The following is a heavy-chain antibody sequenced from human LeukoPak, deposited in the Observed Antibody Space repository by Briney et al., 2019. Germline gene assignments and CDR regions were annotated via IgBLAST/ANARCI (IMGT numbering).Heavy chain of an antibody. J-gene: IGHJ6*02. D-gene: IGHD2-2*01. CDR2: ISSSSSYI. V-gene: IGHV3-21*01. CDR3: ARDLIVVVPAAMDYYYGMDV. Sequence: GGSLRLSCTASGFTFGDYAVSWVRQAPGKGLEWVSSISSSSSYIYYADSVKGRFTISRDNAKNSLCLQMNSLRAEDTAVYYCARDLIVVVPAAMDYYYGMDVWGQGTTVTVSS. CDR1: GFTFGDYA.